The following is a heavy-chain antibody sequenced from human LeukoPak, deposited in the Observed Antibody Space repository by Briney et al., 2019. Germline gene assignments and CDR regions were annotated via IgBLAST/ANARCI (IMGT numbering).Heavy chain of an antibody. V-gene: IGHV4-38-2*02. J-gene: IGHJ4*02. CDR2: IYHSGST. Sequence: RTSETLSLTCTVSGYSISSGYYWGWIQQPPGKGLEWIGSIYHSGSTYYNPSLKSRVTISVDTSKNQFSLKLSSVTAADTAVYYCARGYYDSSGYYHGEGTDFDYWGQGTLVTVSS. CDR1: GYSISSGYY. D-gene: IGHD3-22*01. CDR3: ARGYYDSSGYYHGEGTDFDY.